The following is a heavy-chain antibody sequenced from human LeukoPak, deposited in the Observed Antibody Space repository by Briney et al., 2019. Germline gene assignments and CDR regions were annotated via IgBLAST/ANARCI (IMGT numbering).Heavy chain of an antibody. CDR2: INHSGST. Sequence: PSETLSLTCAVYGGSFSGYYWSWIRQPPGKGLEWIGEINHSGSTNYNPSLKSRVTISVDTSRNQFSLKLSSVTAADTAVYYCARARTVNYFDYWGQGTLVTVSS. D-gene: IGHD3-16*02. CDR1: GGSFSGYY. V-gene: IGHV4-34*01. CDR3: ARARTVNYFDY. J-gene: IGHJ4*02.